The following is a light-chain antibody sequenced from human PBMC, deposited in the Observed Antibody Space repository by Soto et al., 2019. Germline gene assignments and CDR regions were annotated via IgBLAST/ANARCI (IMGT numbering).Light chain of an antibody. CDR1: QSVTRSY. J-gene: IGKJ2*01. CDR2: GAS. CDR3: QQYENSPYT. Sequence: EIVLTKSLGTLSLSPGERATLSCRASQSVTRSYLAWYQQKPGQAPRLLIYGASSRATGIPARFSGSGSGTDVTITISRLEPEDFAVYYCQQYENSPYTFGQGTKLQIK. V-gene: IGKV3-20*01.